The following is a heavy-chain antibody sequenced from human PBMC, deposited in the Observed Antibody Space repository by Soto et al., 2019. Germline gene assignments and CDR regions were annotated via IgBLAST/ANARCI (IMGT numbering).Heavy chain of an antibody. Sequence: QVQLQASGPGLVKPSETLSLTCTVSGGSFTSGGYYWTWIRQLPGKGLEWIGYISYSGSTYYNPSLKSRVVISKDLSKKQVSLKLTSVTAADTAVYFCARDRRAARDGMDVWGQGTTVIVSS. CDR2: ISYSGST. V-gene: IGHV4-31*03. D-gene: IGHD6-25*01. J-gene: IGHJ6*02. CDR3: ARDRRAARDGMDV. CDR1: GGSFTSGGYY.